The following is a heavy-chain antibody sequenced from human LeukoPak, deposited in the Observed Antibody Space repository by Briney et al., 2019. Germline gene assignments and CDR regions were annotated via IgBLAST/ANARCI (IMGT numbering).Heavy chain of an antibody. CDR1: GYTFTSYG. J-gene: IGHJ4*02. D-gene: IGHD1-26*01. CDR2: MNPNSGNT. Sequence: ASVKVSCKASGYTFTSYGINWVRQATGQGLEWMGWMNPNSGNTGYAQKFQGRVTITRNTSISTAYMELSSLRSEDTAVYYCARGRGSSAHFDYWGQGTLVTVSS. CDR3: ARGRGSSAHFDY. V-gene: IGHV1-8*03.